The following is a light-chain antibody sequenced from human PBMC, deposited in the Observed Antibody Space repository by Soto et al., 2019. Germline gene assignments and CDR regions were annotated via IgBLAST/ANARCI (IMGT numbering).Light chain of an antibody. V-gene: IGKV1-27*01. Sequence: DIQMTQSPSSLSASVGDRVTITCRASQGISNYLACYQQIPGKVPKLLISAASTLQSGVPSRFSGSGSVTDFTLTISSLQPEDVATYYCQTYTNVPTFGGGTKVEIK. CDR2: AAS. J-gene: IGKJ4*01. CDR3: QTYTNVPT. CDR1: QGISNY.